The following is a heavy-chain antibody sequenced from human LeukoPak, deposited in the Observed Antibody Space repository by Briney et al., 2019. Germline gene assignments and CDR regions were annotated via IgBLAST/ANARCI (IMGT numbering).Heavy chain of an antibody. Sequence: GGSLRLSCTASGFTFSSYWMTWVRQAPGKGLEWVANIQKDGSEMYYVDSVRGRFTISRDNSKNTLYLQMDNLSAEDTAVYFCATYSQVIINFYFESWGQGTLVTVSS. CDR2: IQKDGSEM. J-gene: IGHJ4*02. CDR1: GFTFSSYW. V-gene: IGHV3-7*03. CDR3: ATYSQVIINFYFES. D-gene: IGHD2-21*01.